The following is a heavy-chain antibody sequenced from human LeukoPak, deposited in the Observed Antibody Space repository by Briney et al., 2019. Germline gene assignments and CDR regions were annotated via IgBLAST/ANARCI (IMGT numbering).Heavy chain of an antibody. CDR3: ARDRNTIFGVVIPFDY. Sequence: SVKVSCKASGGTFISYAISWVRQAPGQGLEWMGGIIPIFGTANYAQKFQGRVTITADESTSTAYMELSSLRSEDTAVYYCARDRNTIFGVVIPFDYWGQGTLVTVSS. D-gene: IGHD3-3*01. J-gene: IGHJ4*02. CDR1: GGTFISYA. CDR2: IIPIFGTA. V-gene: IGHV1-69*01.